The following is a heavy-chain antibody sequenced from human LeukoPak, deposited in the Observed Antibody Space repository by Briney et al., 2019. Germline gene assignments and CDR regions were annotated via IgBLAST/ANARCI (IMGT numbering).Heavy chain of an antibody. J-gene: IGHJ6*03. D-gene: IGHD6-13*01. V-gene: IGHV4-59*01. CDR3: ARAGSSWYVDV. CDR1: GGSISSYY. CDR2: IYYSGST. Sequence: PSEPLSLTCTVSGGSISSYYWSWIRQPPGKGLEWIGYIYYSGSTNYNPSLKSRVAISVDTSKNQFSLKLSSVTAADTAVYYCARAGSSWYVDVWGKGTTVTVSS.